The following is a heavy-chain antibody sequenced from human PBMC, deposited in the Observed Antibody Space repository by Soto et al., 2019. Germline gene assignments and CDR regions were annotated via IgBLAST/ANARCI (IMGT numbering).Heavy chain of an antibody. Sequence: EVQLVESGGGLVKPGGSLRLSCAASGFTFSSYSMNWVRQAPGKGLEWVSSISSSSSYIYYANPVKGRFTISRDNAKNSLYMQMNSLRAEDTAVYYCASCSGGSCYYFDYWGQGTLVTVSS. CDR1: GFTFSSYS. J-gene: IGHJ4*02. CDR3: ASCSGGSCYYFDY. V-gene: IGHV3-21*01. CDR2: ISSSSSYI. D-gene: IGHD2-15*01.